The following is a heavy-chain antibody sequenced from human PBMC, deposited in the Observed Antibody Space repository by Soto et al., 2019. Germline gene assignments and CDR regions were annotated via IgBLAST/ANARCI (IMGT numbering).Heavy chain of an antibody. J-gene: IGHJ6*02. CDR1: GGSVSSGSYY. CDR3: ARIYGSGSYFYCYGMDV. D-gene: IGHD3-10*01. Sequence: PSETLSLTCTVSGGSVSSGSYYWSWIRQPPXKGLEWIGYIYYSGSTNYNPSLKSRVTISVDTSKNQFSLKLSSVTAADTAVYYCARIYGSGSYFYCYGMDVWGQGTTVTVSS. V-gene: IGHV4-61*01. CDR2: IYYSGST.